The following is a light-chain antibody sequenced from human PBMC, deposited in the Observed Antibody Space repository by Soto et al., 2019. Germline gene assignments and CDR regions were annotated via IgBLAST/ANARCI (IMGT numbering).Light chain of an antibody. J-gene: IGKJ1*01. Sequence: DIQMTQSPTSLSASVGDRVTISCRASQNIRSYLNWYQQIPGKAPNLLIYATSILQTGVPSRFSGSGSGTDFPLTINGLQPEDFATYYCQQGYTTRWTFGQGTKVDIK. CDR2: ATS. CDR3: QQGYTTRWT. V-gene: IGKV1-39*01. CDR1: QNIRSY.